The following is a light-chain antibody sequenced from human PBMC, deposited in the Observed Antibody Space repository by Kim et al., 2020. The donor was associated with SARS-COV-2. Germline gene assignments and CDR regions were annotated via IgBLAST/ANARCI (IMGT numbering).Light chain of an antibody. V-gene: IGLV1-47*01. CDR2: KND. CDR1: NSNIGKNF. J-gene: IGLJ2*01. Sequence: QSVLTQPPSASGTPGQRVTISCVGSNSNIGKNFVYWFQQLPGTAPKVLIYKNDQRPSGVPDRFSGSKSGTSASLAISGLRSEDEADYHCATWDDSLSGPVFGGGTKLTVL. CDR3: ATWDDSLSGPV.